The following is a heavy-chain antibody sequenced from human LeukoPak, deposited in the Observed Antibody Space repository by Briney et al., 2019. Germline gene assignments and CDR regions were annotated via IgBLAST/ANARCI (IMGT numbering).Heavy chain of an antibody. CDR3: ARDSARGYSYGYNAFDI. Sequence: ASVTVSCTASGYTFRNYGIGWVRQAPRQGLEWMGWITAGNGNTNYAQKLQGRVTMTTATSTSTAYMELRSLRSDDTAVYFCARDSARGYSYGYNAFDIWGQGTMVTVSS. J-gene: IGHJ3*02. V-gene: IGHV1-18*01. CDR1: GYTFRNYG. D-gene: IGHD5-18*01. CDR2: ITAGNGNT.